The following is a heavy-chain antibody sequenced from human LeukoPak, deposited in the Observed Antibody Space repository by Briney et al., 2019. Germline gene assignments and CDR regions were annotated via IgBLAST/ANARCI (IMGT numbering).Heavy chain of an antibody. D-gene: IGHD6-19*01. CDR2: IDSSGGYM. V-gene: IGHV3-21*01. Sequence: GGSLRLSCEASGFTFNTYSMNWARQAPGKGLEWVSSIDSSGGYMFYADSVKGRFTISRDNSKNTLYLQMNSLRAEDTAVYYCAKDPGQRGPSSGWPYYFDYWGQGTLVTVSS. CDR3: AKDPGQRGPSSGWPYYFDY. CDR1: GFTFNTYS. J-gene: IGHJ4*02.